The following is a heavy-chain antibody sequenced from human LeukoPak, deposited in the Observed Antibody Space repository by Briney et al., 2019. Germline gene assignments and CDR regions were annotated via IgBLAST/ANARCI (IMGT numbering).Heavy chain of an antibody. D-gene: IGHD3-22*01. V-gene: IGHV1-69*13. Sequence: SVKVSCKASGGTFNSSALSWVRQAPGQGLEWMGGIIPMFDTPTYAQKFQGTVTISADESTSTFYMELSSLRSEDTAVYYCARAYYYDSSDAFDIWGQGTMVTVSS. CDR1: GGTFNSSA. CDR2: IIPMFDTP. J-gene: IGHJ3*02. CDR3: ARAYYYDSSDAFDI.